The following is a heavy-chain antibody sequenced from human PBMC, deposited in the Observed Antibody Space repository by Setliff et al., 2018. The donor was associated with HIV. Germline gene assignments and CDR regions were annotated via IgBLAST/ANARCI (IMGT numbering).Heavy chain of an antibody. V-gene: IGHV4-34*01. CDR3: ASRPYGSQNYYNIFFDC. D-gene: IGHD3-10*01. CDR1: GGSFSAYY. Sequence: SETLSLTCAVYGGSFSAYYWSWIRQPPGKGLEWIGEINHSGSTNYNPSLRSRVTISVDTSKNQFSLKLSSVTAADTAVYHCASRPYGSQNYYNIFFDCWGQGTLVTVCS. J-gene: IGHJ4*02. CDR2: INHSGST.